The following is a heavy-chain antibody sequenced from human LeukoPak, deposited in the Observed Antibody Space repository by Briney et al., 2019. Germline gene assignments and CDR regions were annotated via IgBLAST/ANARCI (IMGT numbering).Heavy chain of an antibody. D-gene: IGHD3-22*01. CDR1: GFTLNNYA. CDR2: LKKSGGSS. CDR3: ATRGGGSGYYY. Sequence: GGSLRLSCAASGFTLNNYAMSWVRQAPGKGLEWVSTLKKSGGSSHYADSVKGRFTISGDNSKNTLYLQMNSLRAEDTAVYYCATRGGGSGYYYWGQETLVTVSS. J-gene: IGHJ4*02. V-gene: IGHV3-23*01.